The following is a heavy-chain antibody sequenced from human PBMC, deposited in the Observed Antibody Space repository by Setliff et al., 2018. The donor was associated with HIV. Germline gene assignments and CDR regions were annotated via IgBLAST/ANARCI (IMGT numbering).Heavy chain of an antibody. CDR1: GGSISSYY. V-gene: IGHV4-4*09. CDR3: ARAYFGSGIYY. Sequence: PSETLSLTCTVSGGSISSYYWSWIRQPPGKGLEWLGHIYSSGSTNYNPSLKSRVPISVDTSKNQFSLKLYSVTAADTAVYYCARAYFGSGIYYWGQGTLVTVSS. J-gene: IGHJ4*02. CDR2: IYSSGST. D-gene: IGHD3-10*01.